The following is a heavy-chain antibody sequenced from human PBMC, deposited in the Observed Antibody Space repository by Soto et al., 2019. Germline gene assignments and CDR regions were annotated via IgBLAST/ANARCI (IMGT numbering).Heavy chain of an antibody. V-gene: IGHV4-39*01. D-gene: IGHD3-22*01. J-gene: IGHJ5*02. CDR3: ARHSRSRYYDSSGPLGDWFDP. Sequence: SETLSLTCTVSGGSISSSSYYWGWIRQPPGKGLEWIGSIYYSGSTDYNPSLKSRVTISVDTSRIQFSLKLSCVTAADTAVYYCARHSRSRYYDSSGPLGDWFDPWRQGTLCTVSS. CDR1: GGSISSSSYY. CDR2: IYYSGST.